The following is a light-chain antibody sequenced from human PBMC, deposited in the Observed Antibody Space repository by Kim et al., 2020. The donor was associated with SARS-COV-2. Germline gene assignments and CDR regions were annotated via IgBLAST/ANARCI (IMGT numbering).Light chain of an antibody. CDR2: GAS. J-gene: IGKJ4*01. CDR1: QSISSS. V-gene: IGKV3-15*01. Sequence: EIVMTQSPATLSVSPGERATLSCRASQSISSSLAWYQQKPGQAPRLLIHGASTRATGIPGRFSGSGSGTEFTLTISSLQSEDFAVYYYQKYKTWSTFGGGTKVDIK. CDR3: QKYKTWST.